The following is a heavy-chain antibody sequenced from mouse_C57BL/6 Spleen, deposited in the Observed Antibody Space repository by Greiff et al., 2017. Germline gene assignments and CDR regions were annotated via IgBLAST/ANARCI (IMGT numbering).Heavy chain of an antibody. CDR2: ISDGGSYT. CDR3: ARGGLPDFDY. Sequence: EVMLVESGGGLVKPGGSLKLSCAASGFTFSSYAMSWVRQTPEKRLEWVATISDGGSYTYYPDNVKGRFTISRDNAKNNLYLQMSHLKSEDTAMYYCARGGLPDFDYWGQGTTLTVSS. J-gene: IGHJ2*01. V-gene: IGHV5-4*03. CDR1: GFTFSSYA. D-gene: IGHD2-2*01.